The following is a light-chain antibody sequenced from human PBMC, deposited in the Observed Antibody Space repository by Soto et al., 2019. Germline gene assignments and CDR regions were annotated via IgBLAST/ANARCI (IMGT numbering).Light chain of an antibody. J-gene: IGKJ4*01. CDR2: WAS. CDR1: QSVLYSSNNKNY. CDR3: QQYYSAPFT. V-gene: IGKV4-1*01. Sequence: DIVLTQSPDSLAVSLGERATINCKSSQSVLYSSNNKNYLAWYQQKPGQPPKLLISWASTRESGVPERFSGSDYETDFTPTVSSLQAEDMAVYYCQQYYSAPFTFGGGTKVEIK.